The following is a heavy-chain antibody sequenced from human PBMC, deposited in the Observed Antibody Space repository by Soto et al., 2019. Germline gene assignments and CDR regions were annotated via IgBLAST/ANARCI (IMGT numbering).Heavy chain of an antibody. J-gene: IGHJ1*01. D-gene: IGHD3-22*01. CDR1: GFTFSSYA. V-gene: IGHV3-30-3*01. Sequence: QVQLVESGGGVVQPGRSLRLSCAASGFTFSSYAMHWVRQAPGKGLEWVAVISYDGSNKYYADSVKGRFTISRDNSKNRLYLQMNSLRAEDTAVYYCARLPGGYYYDSSGYYPTHNEYFQHWGQGTLVTVSS. CDR3: ARLPGGYYYDSSGYYPTHNEYFQH. CDR2: ISYDGSNK.